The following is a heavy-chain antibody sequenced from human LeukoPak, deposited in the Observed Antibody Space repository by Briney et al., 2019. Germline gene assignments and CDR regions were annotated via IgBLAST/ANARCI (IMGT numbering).Heavy chain of an antibody. CDR2: IHGSGIT. Sequence: SETLSLTCTVSGGSISSYYWNWIRQPAGKGLEWIGRIHGSGITNYNPSLKSRVTMSVDTSKNLFSLRLSSVTAADTAMYYCARPREYNTNSYYFDYWGQGILVTVSS. D-gene: IGHD1-14*01. V-gene: IGHV4-4*07. J-gene: IGHJ4*02. CDR3: ARPREYNTNSYYFDY. CDR1: GGSISSYY.